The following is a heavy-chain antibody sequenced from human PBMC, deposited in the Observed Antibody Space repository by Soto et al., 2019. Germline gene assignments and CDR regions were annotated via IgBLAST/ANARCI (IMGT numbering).Heavy chain of an antibody. D-gene: IGHD3-10*01. CDR1: GITFSSYG. CDR2: ISSSSSYI. CDR3: ARGLLWFGEFLNWFDP. J-gene: IGHJ5*02. Sequence: GASLRLSCAASGITFSSYGMHWVRQAPGKGLEWVSSISSSSSYIYYADSVKGRFTISRDNAKNSLYLQMNSLRAEDTAVYYCARGLLWFGEFLNWFDPWGQGTLVTVSS. V-gene: IGHV3-21*01.